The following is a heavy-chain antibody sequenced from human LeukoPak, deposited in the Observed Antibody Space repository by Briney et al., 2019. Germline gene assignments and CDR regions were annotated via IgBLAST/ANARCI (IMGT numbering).Heavy chain of an antibody. J-gene: IGHJ6*03. D-gene: IGHD3-22*01. CDR3: ARAPYYYDSSGYYYYYYYMDV. V-gene: IGHV3-20*04. Sequence: PGGSLRLSCAASGFTFDDYGMSWVRQAPGKGLEWVSGINWNGGSTGYADSVKGRFTISRDNAKNSLYLQMNSLSAEDTALYYCARAPYYYDSSGYYYYYYYMDVWGKGTTVTVSS. CDR1: GFTFDDYG. CDR2: INWNGGST.